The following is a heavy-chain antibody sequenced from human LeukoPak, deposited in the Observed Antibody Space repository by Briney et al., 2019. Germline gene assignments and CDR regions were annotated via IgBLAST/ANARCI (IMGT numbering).Heavy chain of an antibody. D-gene: IGHD3-22*01. Sequence: ASVKVSCKASGYTFTSYYIYWMRQAHGHGLDWMGIINPSGGRTNYAHKFQGRVTMTRGMSTSTVYMELSSLRSEDTAVYYCARGAHVRMYDSNHNCFDPWGQGTLVTVSS. V-gene: IGHV1-46*01. CDR1: GYTFTSYY. J-gene: IGHJ5*02. CDR3: ARGAHVRMYDSNHNCFDP. CDR2: INPSGGRT.